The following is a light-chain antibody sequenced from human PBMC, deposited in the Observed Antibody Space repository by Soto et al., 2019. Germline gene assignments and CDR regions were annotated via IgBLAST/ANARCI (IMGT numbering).Light chain of an antibody. V-gene: IGKV3-11*01. CDR2: DAS. J-gene: IGKJ4*01. CDR3: QQFSRPPLT. CDR1: QSVSSY. Sequence: EIVLTQSPATLSLSPGERATLSCRASQSVSSYLTWYQQKPGQAPRLLIYDASNRATGIPARFSGSGSGTDFTLTIRSLEPEDFAVYFCQQFSRPPLTFGGGTKVEI.